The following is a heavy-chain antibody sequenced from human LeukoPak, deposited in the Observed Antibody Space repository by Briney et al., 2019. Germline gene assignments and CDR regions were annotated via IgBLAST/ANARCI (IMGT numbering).Heavy chain of an antibody. CDR2: IYYSGST. CDR1: GGSISSGGYY. CDR3: ARIAVAGTGLVY. D-gene: IGHD6-19*01. Sequence: SQTLSLTCTVSGGSISSGGYYWSWIRQHPGKGLERIGYIYYSGSTYYNPSPKSRVTISVDTSKNQFSLKLSSVTAADTAVYYCARIAVAGTGLVYWGQGTLVTVSS. V-gene: IGHV4-31*03. J-gene: IGHJ4*02.